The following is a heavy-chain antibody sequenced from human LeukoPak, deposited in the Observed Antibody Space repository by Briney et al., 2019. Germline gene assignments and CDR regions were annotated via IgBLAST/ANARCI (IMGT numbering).Heavy chain of an antibody. CDR2: ISWEGSTT. Sequence: PGGSLRLSCATSGFAFDDHTMHWLGQLPGKGLEWVSLISWEGSTTYYADSVKDRFTISRDTNKNSLYLQMSSLRPEDTALYYCAKARSSSWSYLESWGQGTLVTVSS. J-gene: IGHJ4*02. CDR1: GFAFDDHT. CDR3: AKARSSSWSYLES. D-gene: IGHD6-13*01. V-gene: IGHV3-43*01.